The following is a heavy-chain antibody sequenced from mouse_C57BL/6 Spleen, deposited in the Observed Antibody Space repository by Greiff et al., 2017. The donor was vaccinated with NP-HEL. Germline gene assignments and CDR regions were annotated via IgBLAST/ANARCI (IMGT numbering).Heavy chain of an antibody. Sequence: VMLVESGPGLVQPSQSLSITCTVSGFSLTSYGVHWVRQSPGKGLEWLGVIWRGGSTDYNAAFMSRLSITKDNSKSQVFFKMNSLQADDTAIYDCAKNYDGGYYFDDWGQGTTLTVSS. J-gene: IGHJ2*01. CDR3: AKNYDGGYYFDD. D-gene: IGHD1-2*01. CDR1: GFSLTSYG. CDR2: IWRGGST. V-gene: IGHV2-5*01.